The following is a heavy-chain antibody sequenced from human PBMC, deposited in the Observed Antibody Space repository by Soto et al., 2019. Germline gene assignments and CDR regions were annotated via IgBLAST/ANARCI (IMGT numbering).Heavy chain of an antibody. J-gene: IGHJ6*03. D-gene: IGHD3-3*01. CDR1: GGSFSGYY. CDR3: ARMSKELKSGYYNPVWAGGYYYYMDV. Sequence: PSETLSLTCAVYGGSFSGYYWSWIRQPPGKGLEWIGEINHSGSTNYNPSLKSRVTISVDTSKNQFSLKLSSVTAADTAVYYCARMSKELKSGYYNPVWAGGYYYYMDVWGKGTTVTVSS. V-gene: IGHV4-34*01. CDR2: INHSGST.